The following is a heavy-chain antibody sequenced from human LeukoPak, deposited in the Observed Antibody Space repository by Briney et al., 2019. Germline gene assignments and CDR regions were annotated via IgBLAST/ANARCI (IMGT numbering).Heavy chain of an antibody. J-gene: IGHJ3*02. V-gene: IGHV3-43D*04. D-gene: IGHD2-2*01. CDR1: GFTLDDYA. Sequence: GGSLRLSCAASGFTLDDYAMHWVRQAPGKGLEWVSLISWDGGSTYYADSVKGRFTISRDNSKNSLYLQMNSLRAEDTALYYCAKGRGYCSSTSCLFGAFGIWGQGTMVTVSS. CDR3: AKGRGYCSSTSCLFGAFGI. CDR2: ISWDGGST.